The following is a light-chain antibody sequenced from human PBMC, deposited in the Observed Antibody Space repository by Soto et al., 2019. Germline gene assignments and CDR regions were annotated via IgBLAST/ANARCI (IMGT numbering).Light chain of an antibody. Sequence: QAVVTQPPSASGTPGQRVTISCSGSSSNIGSKTVNWYQQLPGTAPKLLIYSNTQRPSGVPDRFSGSKSGTSASLAIRGLQSDDEADYYCATWDDSLNGVVFGGGTQLTVL. CDR2: SNT. CDR3: ATWDDSLNGVV. CDR1: SSNIGSKT. J-gene: IGLJ2*01. V-gene: IGLV1-44*01.